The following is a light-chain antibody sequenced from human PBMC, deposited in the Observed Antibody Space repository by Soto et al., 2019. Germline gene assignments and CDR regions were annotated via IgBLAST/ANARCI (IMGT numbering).Light chain of an antibody. Sequence: DIQMTQSPSALSASIGDRITITCRASQSISTYLNWYQQKPGKAPKLLIYGASTLQNGVPSRFSGSGSATDYTLTSSSLEPGDFATYYWQQIFITPPLTFGGGTKVEMK. CDR1: QSISTY. CDR3: QQIFITPPLT. J-gene: IGKJ4*01. V-gene: IGKV1-39*01. CDR2: GAS.